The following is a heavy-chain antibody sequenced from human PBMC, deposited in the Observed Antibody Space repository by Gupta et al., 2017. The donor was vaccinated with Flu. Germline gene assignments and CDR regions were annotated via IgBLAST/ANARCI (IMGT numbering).Heavy chain of an antibody. D-gene: IGHD3-3*01. CDR2: LYLDNST. V-gene: IGHV3-53*01. J-gene: IGHJ3*01. CDR3: ATIGPRLRLSEWLSLGAFDF. CDR1: GLTVLNNH. Sequence: EVQLVVSGGGLIQHGGAPRLFCSTSGLTVLNNHMRWVRLAPGKGLEWVSLLYLDNSTYYRDSVKGRFTISRDESRNSLYLQMHNLRAEDTAVYYCATIGPRLRLSEWLSLGAFDFWGPGTPVTVS.